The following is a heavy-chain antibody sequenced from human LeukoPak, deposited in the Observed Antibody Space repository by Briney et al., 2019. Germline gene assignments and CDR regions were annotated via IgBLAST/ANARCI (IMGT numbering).Heavy chain of an antibody. CDR3: ARARIAARLRPLDY. Sequence: SETLSLTCIVSGGSISSNNYYWGWIRQPPGKGLEWIGSISSSGNTWYNPSLKSRVTIPVDTSKDQFSLNLNSVTAADTAVYYCARARIAARLRPLDYWGQGTLVTVSS. CDR2: ISSSGNT. D-gene: IGHD6-6*01. J-gene: IGHJ4*02. V-gene: IGHV4-39*01. CDR1: GGSISSNNYY.